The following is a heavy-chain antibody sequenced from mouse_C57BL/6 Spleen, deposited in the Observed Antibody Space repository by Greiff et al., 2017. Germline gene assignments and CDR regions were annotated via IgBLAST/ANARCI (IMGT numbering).Heavy chain of an antibody. CDR3: TRSYGHYYAMDY. CDR2: IDPETGGT. CDR1: GYTFTDYE. Sequence: LVESGAELVRPGASVTLSCKASGYTFTDYEMHWVKQTPVHGLEWIGAIDPETGGTAYNQKFKGKAILTADKSSSTAYMELRSLTSEDSAVYYCTRSYGHYYAMDYWGQGTSVTVSS. J-gene: IGHJ4*01. D-gene: IGHD1-1*01. V-gene: IGHV1-15*01.